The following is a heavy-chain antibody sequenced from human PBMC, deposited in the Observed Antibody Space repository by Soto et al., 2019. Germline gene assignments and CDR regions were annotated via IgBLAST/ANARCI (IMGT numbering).Heavy chain of an antibody. CDR3: ARDRIAAAKILDY. J-gene: IGHJ4*02. Sequence: PGGSVRHSGVAAGFAFSSDRMHWIRQAPGKGLEWVAVIWYDGSNKYYADSVKGRFTISRDNSKNTLYLQMNSLRAEDTAVYYCARDRIAAAKILDYWGQGTLVTVSS. CDR1: GFAFSSDR. V-gene: IGHV3-33*01. CDR2: IWYDGSNK. D-gene: IGHD6-13*01.